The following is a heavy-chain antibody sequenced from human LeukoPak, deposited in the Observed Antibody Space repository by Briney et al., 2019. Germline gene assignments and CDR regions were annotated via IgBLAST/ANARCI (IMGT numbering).Heavy chain of an antibody. V-gene: IGHV4-31*03. CDR2: IYYSGST. J-gene: IGHJ2*01. CDR3: ARDSVVTKTWYFDL. D-gene: IGHD2-15*01. Sequence: SETLSLTCTVSGGSISSGGYYWSWMRQHPGEGLECFGYIYYSGSTYYNPSLKSRVTISVDTSKNQFSLKLSSVTAADTAVYYCARDSVVTKTWYFDLWGRGTLVTVSS. CDR1: GGSISSGGYY.